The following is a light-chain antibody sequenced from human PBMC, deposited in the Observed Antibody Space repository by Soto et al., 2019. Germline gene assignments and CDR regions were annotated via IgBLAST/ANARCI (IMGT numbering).Light chain of an antibody. CDR3: QHYTDWPPTWT. J-gene: IGKJ1*01. Sequence: EIVMTQSPATLSVSPGERATLSCRASQSISTKLAWYQQKPGQAPRVLIYGASTRATGIPARFSGSGSGTVFTLTISSLQSEDFAVYHCQHYTDWPPTWTFGQGTRVEIK. V-gene: IGKV3-15*01. CDR2: GAS. CDR1: QSISTK.